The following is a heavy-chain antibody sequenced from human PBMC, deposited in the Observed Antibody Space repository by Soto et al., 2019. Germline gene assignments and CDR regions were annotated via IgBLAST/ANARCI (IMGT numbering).Heavy chain of an antibody. D-gene: IGHD3-10*01. Sequence: SETLSLTCAVYGGSFSGYYWSWIRQPPGKGLEWIGEINHSGSTNYNPSLKSRVTISVDTSKNQFSLKLSSVTAADTAVYYCARVFTMVRGVLPPLLNWFDPWGQGTLVTVSS. CDR1: GGSFSGYY. CDR3: ARVFTMVRGVLPPLLNWFDP. V-gene: IGHV4-34*01. CDR2: INHSGST. J-gene: IGHJ5*02.